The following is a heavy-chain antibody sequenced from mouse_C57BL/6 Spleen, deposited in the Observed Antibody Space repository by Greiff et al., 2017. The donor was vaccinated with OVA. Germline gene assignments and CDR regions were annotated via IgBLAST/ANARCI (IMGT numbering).Heavy chain of an antibody. V-gene: IGHV1-54*01. CDR3: ERKDYGSSYVYFDV. D-gene: IGHD1-1*01. J-gene: IGHJ1*03. Sequence: QVQLQQSGAELVRPGTSVKVSCKASGYAFTDYLIEWVQQRPGQGLEWIGVINPGSGGPNYNEKFKGKATLTADKSSSTAYMQLSSLTSEESEVYFCERKDYGSSYVYFDVWGKGTTVTVSS. CDR2: INPGSGGP. CDR1: GYAFTDYL.